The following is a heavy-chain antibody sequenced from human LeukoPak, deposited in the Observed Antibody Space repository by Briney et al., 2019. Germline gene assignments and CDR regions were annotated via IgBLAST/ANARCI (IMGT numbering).Heavy chain of an antibody. V-gene: IGHV1-18*01. D-gene: IGHD5-12*01. CDR3: ARDWDIVAYYYYGMDV. CDR1: GYTFTSYG. Sequence: GALVKVSCKASGYTFTSYGISWVRQAPGQGLEWMGWISAYNGNTNYAQKLQGRVTMTTDTSTSTAYMELRSLRSDDTAVYYCARDWDIVAYYYYGMDVWGQGTTVTVSS. CDR2: ISAYNGNT. J-gene: IGHJ6*02.